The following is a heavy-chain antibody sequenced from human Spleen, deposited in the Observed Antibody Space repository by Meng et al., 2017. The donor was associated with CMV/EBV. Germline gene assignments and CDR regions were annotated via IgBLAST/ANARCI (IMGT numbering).Heavy chain of an antibody. Sequence: SETLSLTCSVSGGSISTYFWSWIRQAPGKGLEWIGYVYYSGTTNYNASLKSRLTISVDTSKNQFSLKLSSVTAADTAVYYCARDRGGKRLAGFDFWGQGTLVTVSS. CDR3: ARDRGGKRLAGFDF. V-gene: IGHV4-59*01. D-gene: IGHD3-16*01. CDR2: VYYSGTT. J-gene: IGHJ4*02. CDR1: GGSISTYF.